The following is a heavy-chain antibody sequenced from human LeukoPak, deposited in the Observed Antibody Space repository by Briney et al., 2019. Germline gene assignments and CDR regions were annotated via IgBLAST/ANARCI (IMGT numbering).Heavy chain of an antibody. V-gene: IGHV4-4*02. J-gene: IGHJ4*02. CDR3: ASIRTLLWFGEFHD. Sequence: SETLSLTCAVSGGSISSSNWWSWVRQPPGKRLEWIGEIFHSGSTNYNPSLKSRVTISVDKSKNQFSLKLSSVTAADTPVYYCASIRTLLWFGEFHDWGQGTLVTVSS. CDR1: GGSISSSNW. CDR2: IFHSGST. D-gene: IGHD3-10*01.